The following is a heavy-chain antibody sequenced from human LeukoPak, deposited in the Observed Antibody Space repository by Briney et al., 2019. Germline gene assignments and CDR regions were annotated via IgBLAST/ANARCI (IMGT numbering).Heavy chain of an antibody. J-gene: IGHJ4*02. D-gene: IGHD1-26*01. CDR1: GFTFSSYA. Sequence: GRSLRLSCAASGFTFSSYAMHWVRQAPGKGLEWVAVISYDGSNKYYADSVKGRFTISRDNSKNTLYLQMNSLRAEDTAVYYCARAGEGSYYYFDYWGQGTLVTVSS. V-gene: IGHV3-30-3*01. CDR2: ISYDGSNK. CDR3: ARAGEGSYYYFDY.